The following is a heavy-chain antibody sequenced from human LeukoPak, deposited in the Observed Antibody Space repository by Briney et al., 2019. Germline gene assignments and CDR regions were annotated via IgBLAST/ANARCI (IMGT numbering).Heavy chain of an antibody. D-gene: IGHD3-22*01. J-gene: IGHJ3*02. CDR3: AKDQPGYYDSSGYYYEGSGAFHI. CDR2: IRYDGSNK. V-gene: IGHV3-30*02. CDR1: GFTFSSYG. Sequence: GGSLRLSCAASGFTFSSYGMHWVRQAPGKGLEWVAFIRYDGSNKYYADSVKGRFTISRDNSKNTLYLQMNSLRAEDTAVYYCAKDQPGYYDSSGYYYEGSGAFHIWGQGTMVTVSS.